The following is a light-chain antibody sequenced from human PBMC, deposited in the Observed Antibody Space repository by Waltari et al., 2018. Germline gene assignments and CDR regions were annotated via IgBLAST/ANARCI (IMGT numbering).Light chain of an antibody. CDR1: PSVLYSSNTKNY. J-gene: IGKJ4*01. CDR2: WAS. V-gene: IGKV4-1*01. CDR3: QQYYSTPLT. Sequence: DIVMTPSPDSLAVSLGQRATINCKSSPSVLYSSNTKNYLPWYQQKPGQPPKLLIYWASTRESGVPDRFSGSGSGTDFTLTISSLQAEDVAVYYCQQYYSTPLTFGGGTKVEIK.